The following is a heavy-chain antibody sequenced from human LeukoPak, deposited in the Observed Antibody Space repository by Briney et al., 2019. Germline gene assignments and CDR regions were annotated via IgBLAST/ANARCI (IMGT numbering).Heavy chain of an antibody. CDR2: INPNSGGT. CDR1: GYTFTGYY. CDR3: ARGDVDTAMVTPDY. V-gene: IGHV1-2*02. Sequence: ASVKVSCKASGYTFTGYYMHWVRQAPGQGLEWMGWINPNSGGTNNEQKFQGRVTMTRDTSISTAYMELSRLRFDDTAVYYCARGDVDTAMVTPDYWGQGTLVPVSS. D-gene: IGHD5-18*01. J-gene: IGHJ4*02.